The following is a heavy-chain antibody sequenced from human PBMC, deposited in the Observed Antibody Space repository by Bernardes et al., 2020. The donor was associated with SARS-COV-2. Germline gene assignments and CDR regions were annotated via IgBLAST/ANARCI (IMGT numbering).Heavy chain of an antibody. J-gene: IGHJ3*02. V-gene: IGHV1-24*01. Sequence: ASVKVSCKVSGYTLSDLSMHWVRQAPGKGLEWMGSFDPDDGEAVYAQKFLGRVTMTADTSTYTSYMELSSLRSDDMAVYYCTTSRSLTVVVYAFDIWGQGTTVIVSS. D-gene: IGHD3-22*01. CDR1: GYTLSDLS. CDR2: FDPDDGEA. CDR3: TTSRSLTVVVYAFDI.